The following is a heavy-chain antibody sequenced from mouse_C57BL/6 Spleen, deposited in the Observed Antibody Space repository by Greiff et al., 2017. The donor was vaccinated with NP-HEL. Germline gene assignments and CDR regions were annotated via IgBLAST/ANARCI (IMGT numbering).Heavy chain of an antibody. CDR3: AREGYYYGSPYYYAMDY. J-gene: IGHJ4*01. D-gene: IGHD1-1*01. V-gene: IGHV1-82*01. Sequence: QVQLQQSGPELVKPGASVKISCKASGYAFSSSWMNWVKQRPGKGLEWIGRIYPGDGDTNYNGKFKGKATLTADKSSSTAYMQLSSLTSEDSAVYFCAREGYYYGSPYYYAMDYWGQGTSVTVSS. CDR1: GYAFSSSW. CDR2: IYPGDGDT.